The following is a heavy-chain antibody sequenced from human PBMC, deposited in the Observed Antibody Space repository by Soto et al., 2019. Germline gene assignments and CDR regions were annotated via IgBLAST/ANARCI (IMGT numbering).Heavy chain of an antibody. CDR3: AKVRAGGWKENDAFAS. CDR2: ISGSGGST. D-gene: IGHD2-8*02. Sequence: EVQLLASGGGLVQPGGSLRLSCAASGFTFSGYAMSWVRQAPGKGLEWVSAISGSGGSTYYADSVKGRFTISRDNSKNRVYVQMNSLRAEDTAVYYCAKVRAGGWKENDAFASWGQGKMVTVSS. V-gene: IGHV3-23*01. CDR1: GFTFSGYA. J-gene: IGHJ3*02.